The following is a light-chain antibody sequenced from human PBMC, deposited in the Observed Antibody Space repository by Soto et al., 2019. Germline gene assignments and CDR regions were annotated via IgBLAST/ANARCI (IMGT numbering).Light chain of an antibody. V-gene: IGKV3-15*01. CDR1: QSVSIN. CDR3: EQYDKGPPIT. Sequence: IVMKQSPSTLSVSPGERATLSCRSSQSVSINLAWYQQKFGQAPSLLIFGASTRAAGVPARFSGSGSGTEFTLTISSVQSEDFAVYYCEQYDKGPPITFGQGTRLEIK. CDR2: GAS. J-gene: IGKJ5*01.